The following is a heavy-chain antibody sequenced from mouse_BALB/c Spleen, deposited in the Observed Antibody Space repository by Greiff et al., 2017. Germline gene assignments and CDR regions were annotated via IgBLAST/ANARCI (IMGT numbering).Heavy chain of an antibody. CDR1: GFTFKDYY. J-gene: IGHJ3*01. CDR2: IDPENGNT. CDR3: ARYGSSLAWFAY. Sequence: VQLQQSGAELVRPGALVKLSCKASGFTFKDYYMHWVKQRPEQGLEWIGWIDPENGNTIYDPKFQGKASITADTSSNTAYLQLSSLTSEDTAVYYCARYGSSLAWFAYWGQGTLVTVSA. V-gene: IGHV14-1*02. D-gene: IGHD1-1*01.